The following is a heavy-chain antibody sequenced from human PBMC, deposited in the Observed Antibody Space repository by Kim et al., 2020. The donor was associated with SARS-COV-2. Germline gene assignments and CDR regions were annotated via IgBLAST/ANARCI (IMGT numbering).Heavy chain of an antibody. V-gene: IGHV3-23*01. D-gene: IGHD3-10*01. CDR3: AKDRGHWYFDL. Sequence: GGSLRLSCAGSGFTFSSYAMSWVRQAPGKGLEWVSSSSGSGDSTTYADSVKGRFTISRDNSKNTLCLQMNSLRAEDTAIYYCAKDRGHWYFDLWGRGTLVTVYS. CDR2: SSGSGDST. J-gene: IGHJ2*01. CDR1: GFTFSSYA.